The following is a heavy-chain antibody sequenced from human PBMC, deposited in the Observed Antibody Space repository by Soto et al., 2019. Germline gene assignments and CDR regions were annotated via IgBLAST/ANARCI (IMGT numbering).Heavy chain of an antibody. CDR1: GFTFSDYY. CDR2: ISSSGCTI. V-gene: IGHV3-11*01. CDR3: ATAYYYGSGSYYGFDY. Sequence: QVQLVESGGGLVKPGGSLRLSCAASGFTFSDYYMSWIRQAPGKGLEWVSYISSSGCTIYYADSVKGRFTISRDNAKNSLYLQMNSLRAEDTAVYYCATAYYYGSGSYYGFDYWGQGTLVTVSS. D-gene: IGHD3-10*01. J-gene: IGHJ4*02.